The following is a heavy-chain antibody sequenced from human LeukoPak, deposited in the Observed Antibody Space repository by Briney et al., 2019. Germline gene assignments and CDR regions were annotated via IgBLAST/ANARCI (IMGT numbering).Heavy chain of an antibody. CDR3: ARDLDLGAATSGMDV. D-gene: IGHD2-15*01. CDR2: INYSGST. CDR1: GGSVSSGSYY. V-gene: IGHV4-61*01. J-gene: IGHJ6*02. Sequence: SETLSLTCTVSGGSVSSGSYYWNWIRQPPGKGLEWIGYINYSGSTNYNPSLKSRVTISVDTSKNQFSLKLSSVTAADTAVYYCARDLDLGAATSGMDVWGPGTTVTVSS.